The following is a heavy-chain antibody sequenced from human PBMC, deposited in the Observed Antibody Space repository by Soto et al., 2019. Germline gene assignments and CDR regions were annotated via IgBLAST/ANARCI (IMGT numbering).Heavy chain of an antibody. V-gene: IGHV4-4*07. CDR3: VRDGTKNLRDRFEP. CDR1: GASLSRYY. Sequence: PSEPLALTCNVSGASLSRYYWRWIRQPPGKGLEWIGRIYATGDTDYNPSLKSRISTSVDMSKKQFSLTLRYVNAADTAIYYWVRDGTKNLRDRFEPWGRGRLVTV. D-gene: IGHD6-13*01. CDR2: IYATGDT. J-gene: IGHJ5*02.